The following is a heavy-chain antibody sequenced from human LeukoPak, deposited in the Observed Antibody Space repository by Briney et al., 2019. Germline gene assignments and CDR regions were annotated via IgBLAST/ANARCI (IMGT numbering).Heavy chain of an antibody. D-gene: IGHD3-10*01. V-gene: IGHV5-10-1*01. CDR3: ARLGGSGNYGMDV. Sequence: GESLRISCKGPGYRFTNYWISWVRQMPGKGMAWMGRIDPSDSYTNYSPSFQGHVTISADKSISIVYLQWSSLKASDTAMYYCARLGGSGNYGMDVWGQGTTVTVSS. CDR2: IDPSDSYT. CDR1: GYRFTNYW. J-gene: IGHJ6*02.